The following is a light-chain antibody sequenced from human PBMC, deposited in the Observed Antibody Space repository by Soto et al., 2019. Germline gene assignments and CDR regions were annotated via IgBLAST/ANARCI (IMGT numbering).Light chain of an antibody. Sequence: QSALTQPASVSGSPGQSITISCTGTSSDVGGYNYVSWYQQHPGKAPKLMIYDVSERPSGVSNRFSGSKFGNTASLTISGREAEDEADYYCSSYTSSSSVVFGGGTKLTVL. V-gene: IGLV2-14*01. CDR1: SSDVGGYNY. CDR2: DVS. J-gene: IGLJ2*01. CDR3: SSYTSSSSVV.